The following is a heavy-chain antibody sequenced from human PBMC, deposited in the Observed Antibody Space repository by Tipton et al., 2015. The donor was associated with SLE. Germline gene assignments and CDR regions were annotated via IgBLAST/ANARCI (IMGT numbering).Heavy chain of an antibody. CDR3: ARGNSGFDY. V-gene: IGHV4-38-2*01. Sequence: TLSLTCAVSGYSISSGYYWGWIRQPPGKGLAWIGFIYHSGNTFYNPSLESRLTMSVATSKNQFSLTPTSVTAADTAVYYCARGNSGFDYWGQGNLVTVSS. J-gene: IGHJ4*02. D-gene: IGHD1-1*01. CDR2: IYHSGNT. CDR1: GYSISSGYY.